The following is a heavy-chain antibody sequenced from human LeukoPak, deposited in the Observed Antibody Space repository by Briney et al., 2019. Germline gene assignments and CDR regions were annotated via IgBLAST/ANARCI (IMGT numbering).Heavy chain of an antibody. V-gene: IGHV1-69*13. J-gene: IGHJ5*02. Sequence: ASVKVSCKASGGTFSSYAISWVRQAPGQGLEWMGGIIPIFGTANYAQKFQGRVTITADESTSTAYMELSSLRSEDTAVYYCARVAGNSNHVWGKFHWFDPWGQGTLVTVSS. D-gene: IGHD3-16*01. CDR3: ARVAGNSNHVWGKFHWFDP. CDR1: GGTFSSYA. CDR2: IIPIFGTA.